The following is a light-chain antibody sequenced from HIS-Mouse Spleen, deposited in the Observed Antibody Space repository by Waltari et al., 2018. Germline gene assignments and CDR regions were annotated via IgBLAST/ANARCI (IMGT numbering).Light chain of an antibody. V-gene: IGLV2-23*01. CDR2: EGS. J-gene: IGLJ3*02. CDR1: SSDVGSYTL. CDR3: CSYAGSSTWV. Sequence: QSALTQPASVSGSPGQSITISCTGTSSDVGSYTLVSWYQQHPRKAPKLMIYEGSKRPSGVSNRFSGSKSGNTASLTISGLQAEDEADYYCCSYAGSSTWVFGGGTKLTVL.